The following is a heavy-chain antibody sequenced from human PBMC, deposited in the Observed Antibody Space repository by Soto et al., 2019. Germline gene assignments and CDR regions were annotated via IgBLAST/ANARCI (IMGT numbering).Heavy chain of an antibody. J-gene: IGHJ6*02. CDR1: GYTFTGYY. V-gene: IGHV1-2*04. D-gene: IGHD6-19*01. Sequence: QVQLVQSGAEVKKPGASVKVSCKASGYTFTGYYMHWVRQAPGQGLEWMGWINPNSGGTNYAQKFQGWVTMTRDTSISTAYMELSRLRSDDTAVYYCATAVAGTNYYYYGMDVWGQGTTVTVSS. CDR3: ATAVAGTNYYYYGMDV. CDR2: INPNSGGT.